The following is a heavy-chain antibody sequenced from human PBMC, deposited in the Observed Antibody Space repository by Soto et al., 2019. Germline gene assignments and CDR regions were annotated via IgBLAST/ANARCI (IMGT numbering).Heavy chain of an antibody. D-gene: IGHD4-17*01. V-gene: IGHV1-8*01. Sequence: GPSVKVSCKDSVYTFTSYDINWVRQANRQGLEWMGWMNPNSGNTGYAQKFQGRVTMTRNTSISTAYMELSSLRSEDTAVYYCARGVAYGDSGEPGFDYWGQGTLVTVSS. CDR3: ARGVAYGDSGEPGFDY. CDR2: MNPNSGNT. CDR1: VYTFTSYD. J-gene: IGHJ4*02.